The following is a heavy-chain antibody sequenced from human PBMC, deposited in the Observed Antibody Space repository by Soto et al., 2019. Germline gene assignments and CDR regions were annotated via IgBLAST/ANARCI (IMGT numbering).Heavy chain of an antibody. V-gene: IGHV3-74*01. CDR1: GFTFSSSW. Sequence: EVELVESGGGLVQPGGSLRLSCAASGFTFSSSWMHWVRQAPGKGLVWVSYMNSDGSETRYAGSVKGRFTISRDNTKNTLYLRITVLSGEDTALNICARDWGYSSVLWGQGTLVTGSS. CDR3: ARDWGYSSVL. D-gene: IGHD3-16*01. J-gene: IGHJ4*02. CDR2: MNSDGSET.